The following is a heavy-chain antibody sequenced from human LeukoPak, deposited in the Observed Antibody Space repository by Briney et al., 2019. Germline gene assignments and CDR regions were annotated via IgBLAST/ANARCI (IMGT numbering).Heavy chain of an antibody. CDR3: AKVDLTKQWLKSGLDY. V-gene: IGHV3-23*01. CDR2: ISGSGGST. J-gene: IGHJ4*02. Sequence: QPGGSLRLSCAASGFTVSSNYMSWVRQAPGKGLEWVSAISGSGGSTYYADSVKGRFTISRDNSKNTLYLQMNSLRAEDTAVYYCAKVDLTKQWLKSGLDYWGQGTLVTVSS. D-gene: IGHD6-19*01. CDR1: GFTVSSNY.